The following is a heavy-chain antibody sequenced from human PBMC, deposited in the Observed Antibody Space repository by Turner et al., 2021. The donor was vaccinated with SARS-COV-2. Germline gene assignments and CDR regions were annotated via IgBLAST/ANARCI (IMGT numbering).Heavy chain of an antibody. CDR1: GGSLSSSNW. J-gene: IGHJ6*02. Sequence: QVQLQESGPGLVKPSGPLSLTCAVSGGSLSSSNWWSWVRQPPGKGMEWIGENYHSGSTHYNPSLKSRVTISGDKSKNQFSRKRSSVTAADTAVYDCARRTQGYFNYGMDVWGQGTTVNVAS. V-gene: IGHV4-4*02. CDR2: NYHSGST. D-gene: IGHD6-13*01. CDR3: ARRTQGYFNYGMDV.